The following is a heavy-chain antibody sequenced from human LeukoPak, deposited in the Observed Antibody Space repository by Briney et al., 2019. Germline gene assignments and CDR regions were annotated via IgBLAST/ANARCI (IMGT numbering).Heavy chain of an antibody. Sequence: GSLILSCAASGFTFSSYAMHWVRQAPGKGLEWVAVISYDGSNKYYADSVKGRFTISRDNSKNTLYLQMNSLRAEDTAVYYCARRELPQEYYFDYWGQGTLVTVSS. J-gene: IGHJ4*02. V-gene: IGHV3-30*04. CDR3: ARRELPQEYYFDY. CDR1: GFTFSSYA. D-gene: IGHD1-26*01. CDR2: ISYDGSNK.